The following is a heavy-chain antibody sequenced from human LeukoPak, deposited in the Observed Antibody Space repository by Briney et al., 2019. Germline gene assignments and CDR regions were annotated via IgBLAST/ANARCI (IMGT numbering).Heavy chain of an antibody. CDR2: IRFDGSNQ. J-gene: IGHJ4*02. Sequence: GGSLRLSCAASGFTFRSYGMHWVRQAPGKGLEWVTFIRFDGSNQYYADSVKGRFTVSRDISKNTLYLQMNSLRAEDTALYYCAKGITAADTGLDYWGQGTLVTVSS. D-gene: IGHD6-13*01. CDR1: GFTFRSYG. CDR3: AKGITAADTGLDY. V-gene: IGHV3-30*02.